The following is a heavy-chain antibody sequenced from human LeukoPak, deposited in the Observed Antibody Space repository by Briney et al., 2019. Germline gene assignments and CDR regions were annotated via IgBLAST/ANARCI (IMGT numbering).Heavy chain of an antibody. Sequence: GGSLRLSCAASGFIFGNYAMYWVRQAPGKGLEYVSAISSNGRNTYYGGSVKGRFTISRDNSKNTLFLQMGSLRPEDMAVYYFARDPNWGSIDYWGQGTLVTVSS. J-gene: IGHJ4*02. CDR2: ISSNGRNT. D-gene: IGHD7-27*01. V-gene: IGHV3-64*02. CDR1: GFIFGNYA. CDR3: ARDPNWGSIDY.